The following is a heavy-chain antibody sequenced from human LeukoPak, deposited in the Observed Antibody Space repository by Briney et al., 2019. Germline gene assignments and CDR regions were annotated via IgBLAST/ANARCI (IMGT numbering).Heavy chain of an antibody. Sequence: GSLRLSCATSGFTFSNYWMHWIRQPPGKGLEWIGEINHSGSTNYNPSLKSRVTISVDTSKNQFSLKLSSVTAADTAVYYCARVPRAATVVTVGIDYWGQGTLVTVSS. CDR2: INHSGST. J-gene: IGHJ4*02. CDR1: GFTFSNYW. D-gene: IGHD4-23*01. CDR3: ARVPRAATVVTVGIDY. V-gene: IGHV4-34*01.